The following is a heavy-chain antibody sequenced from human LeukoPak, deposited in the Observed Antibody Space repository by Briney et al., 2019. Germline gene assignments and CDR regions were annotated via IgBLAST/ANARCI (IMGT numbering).Heavy chain of an antibody. CDR3: ARTLRLGTPRAFDI. J-gene: IGHJ3*02. CDR2: ISYDGSNK. D-gene: IGHD1-14*01. Sequence: PGGSLRLSCAASGFTFSSYGMHWVRQAPGKGLEWVAVISYDGSNKYYADSVKGRFTISRDNSKNSLYLQMNSLRAEDTALYYCARTLRLGTPRAFDIWGRGTMVTVSS. V-gene: IGHV3-30*03. CDR1: GFTFSSYG.